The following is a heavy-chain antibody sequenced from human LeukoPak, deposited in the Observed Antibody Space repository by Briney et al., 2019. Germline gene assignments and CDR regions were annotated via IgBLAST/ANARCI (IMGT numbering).Heavy chain of an antibody. Sequence: PGGALRLSCAAPGLSLSTYGMNWVRQAPRKGLDWVSYISSSSTTIYYADSVKGRFTISRDNAKNSLYPQMNSLRAEDTAIYYCVRMSHGYYDDYWGQGTLVTVSS. D-gene: IGHD2-2*03. CDR2: ISSSSTTI. J-gene: IGHJ4*02. V-gene: IGHV3-48*01. CDR3: VRMSHGYYDDY. CDR1: GLSLSTYG.